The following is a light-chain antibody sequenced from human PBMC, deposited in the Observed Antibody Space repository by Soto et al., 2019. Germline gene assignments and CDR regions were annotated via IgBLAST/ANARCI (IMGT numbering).Light chain of an antibody. CDR2: GAS. J-gene: IGKJ1*01. V-gene: IGKV3-20*01. CDR1: QSVSNSY. Sequence: ESVLTQSPGTLSLSPGERATLSCRASQSVSNSYLAWYQQKPGQAPRLLIYGASSRATGIPDRFSGSGSGTDFTLTISRLEPEDFAVYYCQQYGDSPTFGQGTKVDIK. CDR3: QQYGDSPT.